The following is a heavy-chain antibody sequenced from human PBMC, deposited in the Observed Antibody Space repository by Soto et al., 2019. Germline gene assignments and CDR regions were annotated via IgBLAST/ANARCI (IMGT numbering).Heavy chain of an antibody. CDR2: ISYDGGDF. V-gene: IGHV3-30*18. CDR1: GFAFSTYG. Sequence: GGSLRLSCAASGFAFSTYGMHWVRQAPGKGLEWVALISYDGGDFYYADSVKGRFTISRNNSKHTLSLQMDSLRVEDTAVYYCAKDFGAWSDSWGQGTLVTVSS. J-gene: IGHJ5*01. D-gene: IGHD3-10*01. CDR3: AKDFGAWSDS.